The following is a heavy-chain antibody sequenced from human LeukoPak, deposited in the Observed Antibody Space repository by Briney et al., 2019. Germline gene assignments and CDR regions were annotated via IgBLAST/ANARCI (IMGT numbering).Heavy chain of an antibody. J-gene: IGHJ4*02. CDR3: ARGPPNWGMVGY. D-gene: IGHD7-27*01. Sequence: ASVKVSCKASGYTFTSFDFNWVRQATGQGLEWMGWMKSNNGHTGYAQKFQGRVTMTRDASISTAYMELSSLTFEDTAVYYCARGPPNWGMVGYWGQGTLVTVSS. CDR1: GYTFTSFD. CDR2: MKSNNGHT. V-gene: IGHV1-8*01.